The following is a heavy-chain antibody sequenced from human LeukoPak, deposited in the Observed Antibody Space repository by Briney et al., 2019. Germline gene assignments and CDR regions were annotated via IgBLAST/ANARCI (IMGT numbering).Heavy chain of an antibody. CDR1: GYSFTNYR. J-gene: IGHJ4*02. D-gene: IGHD2-15*01. CDR2: TYPGDSDT. Sequence: GESLKISCKGSGYSFTNYRIGWVRQMPGKGLEWMGITYPGDSDTRYSPSFQGQVTISVDKSISTAYLRWSSLKASDSAMYYCATGRYCTGGTCYWSPDFWGQGTLVTVSS. V-gene: IGHV5-51*01. CDR3: ATGRYCTGGTCYWSPDF.